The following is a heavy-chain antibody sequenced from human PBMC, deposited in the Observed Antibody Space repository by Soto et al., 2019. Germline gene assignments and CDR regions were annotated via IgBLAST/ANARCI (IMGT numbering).Heavy chain of an antibody. CDR2: IYYSGST. V-gene: IGHV4-59*01. J-gene: IGHJ5*02. Sequence: SETLSLTCTVSGGSISSYYWSWIRQPPGKGLEWIGYIYYSGSTNYNPSLKSRVTTSVDTSKNQFSLKLSSVTAADTAVYYCARAGRVFNWFDPWGQGTLVTVS. D-gene: IGHD6-6*01. CDR1: GGSISSYY. CDR3: ARAGRVFNWFDP.